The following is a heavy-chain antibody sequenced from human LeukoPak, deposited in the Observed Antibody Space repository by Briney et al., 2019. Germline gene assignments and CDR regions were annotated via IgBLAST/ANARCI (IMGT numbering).Heavy chain of an antibody. CDR3: ARRRSLKTAARLYFDY. CDR2: INHSGST. V-gene: IGHV4-34*01. Sequence: SETLSLTCAVYGGSFSGYYWSWTRQPPGKGLEWIGEINHSGSTNYNPSLKSRVTISVDTSKNQFSLKLSSVTAADAAVYYCARRRSLKTAARLYFDYWGQGTLVTVSS. J-gene: IGHJ4*02. D-gene: IGHD6-6*01. CDR1: GGSFSGYY.